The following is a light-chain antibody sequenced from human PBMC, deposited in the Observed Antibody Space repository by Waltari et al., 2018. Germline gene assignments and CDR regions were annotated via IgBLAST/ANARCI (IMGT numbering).Light chain of an antibody. CDR3: QQCYSSPYT. J-gene: IGKJ2*01. Sequence: DIMMNKNNKSQAVTLGERTTIKHKSKQSVLSSSNNKNYSSWYQQKPGQPPKLLISWASTRESGVPDRFSGSGSGTDFTLTISSLQAEDVAVYYCQQCYSSPYTFGQGTKLEIK. CDR2: WAS. V-gene: IGKV4-1*01. CDR1: QSVLSSSNNKNY.